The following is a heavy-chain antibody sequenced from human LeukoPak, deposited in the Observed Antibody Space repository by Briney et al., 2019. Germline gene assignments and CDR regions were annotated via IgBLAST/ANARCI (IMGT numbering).Heavy chain of an antibody. D-gene: IGHD3-22*01. CDR2: ISSSGDLT. J-gene: IGHJ4*02. Sequence: PGGSLRLSCAASGFTFSTYAMSWVRQAPGKGLEWVSAISSSGDLTYYIDSVKGRFTISRDNSKTTLYLQMSGLRAEDTALYYCAKGQSLNTIIVVITTVDYWGQGTLVTVSS. CDR3: AKGQSLNTIIVVITTVDY. CDR1: GFTFSTYA. V-gene: IGHV3-23*01.